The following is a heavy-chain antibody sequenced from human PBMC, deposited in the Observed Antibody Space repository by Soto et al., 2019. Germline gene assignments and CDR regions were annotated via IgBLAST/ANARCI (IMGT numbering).Heavy chain of an antibody. Sequence: QVQLVQSGAEGKKPGASVKLSCKASGFTFNNNDIHWVRQAPGQGLEWMGIINPTAGGTTYAEKFQGRVTWTRDMSTSTVHIYIISLTYDATAVYYCARSQAGGPLDVWGLGTTVTVSS. V-gene: IGHV1-46*02. J-gene: IGHJ6*02. D-gene: IGHD2-15*01. CDR2: INPTAGGT. CDR3: ARSQAGGPLDV. CDR1: GFTFNNND.